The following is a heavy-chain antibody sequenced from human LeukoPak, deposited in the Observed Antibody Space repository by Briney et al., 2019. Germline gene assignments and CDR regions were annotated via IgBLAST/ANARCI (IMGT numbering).Heavy chain of an antibody. D-gene: IGHD3-22*01. CDR3: AKVMLGYYDSSVGYNWFDL. V-gene: IGHV3-30*02. CDR1: GFTFNYYV. J-gene: IGHJ5*02. Sequence: GGSLRLSCAASGFTFNYYVIHWVRQAPGKGLEWVALIRFDGSNNYYSDSVRGRFTVSRDYSKRMVYLQMNSLRAEDTAVYYCAKVMLGYYDSSVGYNWFDLWGQGTLVTVSS. CDR2: IRFDGSNN.